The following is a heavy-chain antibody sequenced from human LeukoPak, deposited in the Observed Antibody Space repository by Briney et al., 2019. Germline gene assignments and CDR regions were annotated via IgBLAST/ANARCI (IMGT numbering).Heavy chain of an antibody. CDR3: ARVGASSGYYVGAFDI. D-gene: IGHD3-22*01. CDR2: IYSSGTT. V-gene: IGHV4-4*07. J-gene: IGHJ3*02. Sequence: SETLSLTCTVSGGSISSYYWSWIRQPAGMGLEWIGRIYSSGTTNYNPSLKSRVTISVDTSKNQSSLKLSSVTAADTAVYYCARVGASSGYYVGAFDIWGQGTMVTVSS. CDR1: GGSISSYY.